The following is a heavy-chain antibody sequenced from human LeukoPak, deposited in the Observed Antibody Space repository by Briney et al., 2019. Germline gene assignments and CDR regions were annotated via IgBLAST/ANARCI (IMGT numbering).Heavy chain of an antibody. J-gene: IGHJ4*02. CDR3: ATYSSGYYYFDY. CDR1: GFTFSSYE. V-gene: IGHV3-23*01. D-gene: IGHD3-22*01. CDR2: ISGSGGST. Sequence: GGSLRLSCAASGFTFSSYEMNWVRQAPGKGLEWVSAISGSGGSTYYADSVKGRFTISRDNSKNTLYLQMNSLRAEDTAVYYCATYSSGYYYFDYWGQGTLVTVSS.